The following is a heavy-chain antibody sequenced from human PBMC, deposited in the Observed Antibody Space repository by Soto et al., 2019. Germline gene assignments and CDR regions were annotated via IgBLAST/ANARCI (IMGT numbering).Heavy chain of an antibody. Sequence: EASVKVSCKASGYTFTGYYMHWVRQAPGQGLEWMGWINPNSGGTNYAQKLQGWVTMTRDTSISTAYMELSRLRSDDTAVYYCAREARNRHSFDYWGQGTLVTVSS. J-gene: IGHJ4*02. CDR3: AREARNRHSFDY. D-gene: IGHD1-1*01. V-gene: IGHV1-2*04. CDR2: INPNSGGT. CDR1: GYTFTGYY.